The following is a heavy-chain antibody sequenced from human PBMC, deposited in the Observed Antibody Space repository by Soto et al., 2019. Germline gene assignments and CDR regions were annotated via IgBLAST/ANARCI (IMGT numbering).Heavy chain of an antibody. CDR2: IKEDGSGK. CDR3: AREDFYRFDY. Sequence: EVQLVESGGGLVQPGGSLRVSCAASGFSFTSYWMSWVRQAPGKGLEWVANIKEDGSGKYYLDSVKGRFTISRDNAKNSLYLQMSSLRAEDTAVYYCAREDFYRFDYWGQGNLVTVSS. CDR1: GFSFTSYW. V-gene: IGHV3-7*01. J-gene: IGHJ4*02.